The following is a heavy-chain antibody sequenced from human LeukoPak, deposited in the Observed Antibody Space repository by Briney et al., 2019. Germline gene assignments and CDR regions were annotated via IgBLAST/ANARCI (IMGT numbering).Heavy chain of an antibody. Sequence: SETLSLTCTVSGGSLSSSSYYWAWIRQPPGKGLEWIGSIHYRGSTYYNPSLQSRVTISIDTSKNQFSLKLRFVTAADTAVYYCARVRCSGGSCPYYYYYYYMDVWGKGTTVTVSS. D-gene: IGHD2-15*01. CDR3: ARVRCSGGSCPYYYYYYYMDV. V-gene: IGHV4-39*07. CDR2: IHYRGST. CDR1: GGSLSSSSYY. J-gene: IGHJ6*03.